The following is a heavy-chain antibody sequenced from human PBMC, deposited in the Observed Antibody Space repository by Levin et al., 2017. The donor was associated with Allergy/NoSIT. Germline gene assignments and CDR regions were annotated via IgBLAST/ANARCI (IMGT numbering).Heavy chain of an antibody. J-gene: IGHJ5*02. CDR2: IRWDGGSS. V-gene: IGHV3-43*01. CDR1: GFTFYDYT. CDR3: ARGAAPDRGGRWNWFDP. D-gene: IGHD6-13*01. Sequence: GGSLRLSCAASGFTFYDYTMHWIRQAPGKGLEWVSLIRWDGGSSSYADSVKGRFAISRDVGKNVLFLQMNSLRTEDTALYYCARGAAPDRGGRWNWFDPWGQGTLVTVSS.